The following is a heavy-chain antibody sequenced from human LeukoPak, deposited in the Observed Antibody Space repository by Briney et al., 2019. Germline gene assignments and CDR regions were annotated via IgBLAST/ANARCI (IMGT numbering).Heavy chain of an antibody. J-gene: IGHJ3*02. CDR1: GGSISSYY. Sequence: PSETLSLTCTVSGGSISSYYWSWLRQPAGKGLEWIGRIYTSGSTNYNPSLKSRVTMLVDTSKNQFSLKLSSVTAADTAVYYCASSSVYCSSTSCYSDAFDIWGQGTMVTVSS. V-gene: IGHV4-4*07. D-gene: IGHD2-2*02. CDR2: IYTSGST. CDR3: ASSSVYCSSTSCYSDAFDI.